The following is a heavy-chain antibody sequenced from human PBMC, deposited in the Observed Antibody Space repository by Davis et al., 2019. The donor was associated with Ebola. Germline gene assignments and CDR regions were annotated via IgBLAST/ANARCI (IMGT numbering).Heavy chain of an antibody. D-gene: IGHD3-10*01. V-gene: IGHV1-69*05. J-gene: IGHJ4*02. CDR2: IIPIFGTA. Sequence: SVKVSCKASGGTFSSYAISWVRQAPGQGLEWMGGIIPIFGTANYAQKFQGRVTMTRDTSTSTVYMELSSLRSDDTAVYYCARRSITMVRGVYYFDYWGQGTLVTVSS. CDR1: GGTFSSYA. CDR3: ARRSITMVRGVYYFDY.